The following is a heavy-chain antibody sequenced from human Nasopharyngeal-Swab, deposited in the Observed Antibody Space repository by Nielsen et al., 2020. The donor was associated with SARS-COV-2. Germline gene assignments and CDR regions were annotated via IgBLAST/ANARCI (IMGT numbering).Heavy chain of an antibody. V-gene: IGHV3-33*01. D-gene: IGHD3-9*01. CDR3: ATDGDILTGLSLDY. J-gene: IGHJ4*02. CDR2: IWYDGSNK. Sequence: WIRQPPGKGLEWVAIIWYDGSNKYYADSVKGRFTISRDNSKNTLYLQMNSLRAEATAVYYCATDGDILTGLSLDYWGQGTLVTVSS.